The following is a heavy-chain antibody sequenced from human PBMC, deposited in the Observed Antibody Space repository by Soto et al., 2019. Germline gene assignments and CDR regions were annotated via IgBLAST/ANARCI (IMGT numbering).Heavy chain of an antibody. CDR2: INPNGGVT. CDR1: GDTFNDYY. Sequence: QVQLVQSGAEVKKPGASVTVSCRSSGDTFNDYYIHWVLQAPGQGLEWLGWINPNGGVTKYAQKCQGWVSMTRATSIRTVYMQLSRLRSDDTAVYYCARESGGATATLDYYYFYMDVWGTGTTVTVSS. V-gene: IGHV1-2*04. D-gene: IGHD5-12*01. CDR3: ARESGGATATLDYYYFYMDV. J-gene: IGHJ6*03.